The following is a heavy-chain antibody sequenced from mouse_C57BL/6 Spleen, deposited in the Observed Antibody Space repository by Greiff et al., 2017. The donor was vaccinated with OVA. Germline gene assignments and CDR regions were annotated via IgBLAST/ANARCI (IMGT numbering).Heavy chain of an antibody. CDR2: IDPETGGT. CDR3: TRNDYSWFAY. V-gene: IGHV1-15*01. CDR1: GYTFTDYE. D-gene: IGHD2-4*01. Sequence: VQLVESGAELVRPGASVTLSCKASGYTFTDYEMHWVKQTPVHGLEWIGAIDPETGGTAYNQKFKGKAILTADKSSSTAYMELRSLTSEDSAVYYCTRNDYSWFAYWGQGTLVTVSA. J-gene: IGHJ3*01.